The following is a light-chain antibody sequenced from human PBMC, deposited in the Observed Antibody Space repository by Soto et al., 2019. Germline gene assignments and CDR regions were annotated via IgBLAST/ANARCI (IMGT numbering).Light chain of an antibody. CDR2: DVS. J-gene: IGLJ2*01. CDR1: SSDVGGYNY. V-gene: IGLV2-14*01. CDR3: SSYTSSSTPVV. Sequence: QSVLTQPASVSGSPGQWITISCTGTSSDVGGYNYVSWYQQHPGKAPKLMIYDVSNRPSGFSNRFSGSKSGNTASLTISGLQAEDEADDYCSSYTSSSTPVVFGGGTKLTVL.